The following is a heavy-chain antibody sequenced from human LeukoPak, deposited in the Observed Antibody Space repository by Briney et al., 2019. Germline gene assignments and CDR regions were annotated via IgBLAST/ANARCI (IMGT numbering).Heavy chain of an antibody. CDR3: SAIVPAATAGFDY. Sequence: SVKVSCKASGGTFSSYAISWVRQAPGQGLEWMGRIIPILGIANYAQKFQGRVTITADKSTSTAYMELSSLRSEDTAVYYCSAIVPAATAGFDYWGQGTLVTVSS. J-gene: IGHJ4*02. CDR2: IIPILGIA. CDR1: GGTFSSYA. D-gene: IGHD2-2*01. V-gene: IGHV1-69*04.